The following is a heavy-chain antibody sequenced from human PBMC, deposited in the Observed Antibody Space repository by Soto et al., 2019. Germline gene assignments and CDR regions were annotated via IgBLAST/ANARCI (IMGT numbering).Heavy chain of an antibody. Sequence: SVKVSCKASGGTFSSYAISWVRQAPGQGLEWMGGIIPIFGTANYAQKFQGRVTITADKSTSTAYMELSSLRSEDTAVYYCAREGDFWSGFRWFDPWGQGTLVTVSS. J-gene: IGHJ5*02. CDR3: AREGDFWSGFRWFDP. D-gene: IGHD3-3*01. CDR1: GGTFSSYA. V-gene: IGHV1-69*06. CDR2: IIPIFGTA.